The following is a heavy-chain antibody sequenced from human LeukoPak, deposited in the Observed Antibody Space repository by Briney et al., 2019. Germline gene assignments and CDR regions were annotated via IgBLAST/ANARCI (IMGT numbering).Heavy chain of an antibody. CDR3: ARSAADTERDYYYYYGMDV. V-gene: IGHV1-18*01. D-gene: IGHD6-13*01. Sequence: GATVKVSCKASGYSLTSYGISWVRQAPGQGLEWMGWISAYNGNTNYAQKLQGRVTMTTDTSTSTAYMELRSLRSDDTAAYYCARSAADTERDYYYYYGMDVWGQGTTVTVSS. J-gene: IGHJ6*02. CDR2: ISAYNGNT. CDR1: GYSLTSYG.